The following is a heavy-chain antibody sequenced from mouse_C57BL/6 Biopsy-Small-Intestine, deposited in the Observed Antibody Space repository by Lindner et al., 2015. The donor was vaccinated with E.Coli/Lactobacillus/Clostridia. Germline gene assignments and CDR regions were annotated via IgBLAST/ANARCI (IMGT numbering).Heavy chain of an antibody. CDR1: GGTFSSYA. Sequence: SVKVSCKASGGTFSSYAISWVRQAPGQGLEWMGGITPIFGTANYAQKFQGRVTITADESTSTAYMELSSLRSEDTAVYYCARAPYQLPYYYYYGMDVWGQGTTVTVSS. CDR3: ARAPYQLPYYYYYGMDV. J-gene: IGHJ1*01. D-gene: IGHD1-1*01. V-gene: IGHV1-81*01. CDR2: ITPIFGTA.